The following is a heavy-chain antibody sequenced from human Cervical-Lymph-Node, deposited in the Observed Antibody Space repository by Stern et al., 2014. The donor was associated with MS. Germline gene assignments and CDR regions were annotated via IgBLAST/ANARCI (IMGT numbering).Heavy chain of an antibody. D-gene: IGHD2/OR15-2a*01. CDR3: ATAFIYGRPYFQH. CDR2: FDPEDGET. Sequence: VQLVQSGAEVKKPGASVKVSCKVSGYTLTELSMHWVRQAPGKGLEWMGGFDPEDGETIYAQKFTGRVTMTEDTSTDPGSHELSSLESEDTAVYYVATAFIYGRPYFQHWGQGTLVTVSS. CDR1: GYTLTELS. V-gene: IGHV1-24*01. J-gene: IGHJ1*01.